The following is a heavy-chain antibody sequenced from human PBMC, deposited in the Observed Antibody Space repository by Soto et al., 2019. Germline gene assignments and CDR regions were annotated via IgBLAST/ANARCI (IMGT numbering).Heavy chain of an antibody. CDR2: INPSGCRT. CDR3: ARSRGYYPVGDY. V-gene: IGHV1-46*01. CDR1: GYTFTSYY. Sequence: QVQLVQSGAEVKKPGVSVKVSCKAAGYTFTSYYMHWVLQAAGQGLEWMGRINPSGCRTSYAQKFQRRVTMTRDTSTRTVYMELSSLRSEDTAVYYCARSRGYYPVGDYWGQGTLVTVSS. J-gene: IGHJ4*02. D-gene: IGHD3-22*01.